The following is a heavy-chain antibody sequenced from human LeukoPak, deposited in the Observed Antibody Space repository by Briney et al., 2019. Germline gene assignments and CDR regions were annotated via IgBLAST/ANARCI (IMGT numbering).Heavy chain of an antibody. CDR2: IYIGGNT. CDR3: AREDGSGSYPGYYYGMDV. V-gene: IGHV3-53*01. CDR1: EFTVSSNY. Sequence: GGSLRLSCAASEFTVSSNYMHWVRQAPGKGLEWVSLIYIGGNTFYADSVKGRFTISRDNSKNTLYLQMNSLRAEDTAVYYCAREDGSGSYPGYYYGMDVWGQGTTVTVSS. D-gene: IGHD3-10*01. J-gene: IGHJ6*02.